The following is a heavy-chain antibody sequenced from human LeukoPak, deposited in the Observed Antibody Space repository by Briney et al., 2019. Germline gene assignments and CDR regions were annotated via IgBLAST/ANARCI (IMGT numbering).Heavy chain of an antibody. CDR3: AREFSRGDWYFDL. D-gene: IGHD3-10*01. CDR2: INPSGGST. CDR1: GYTFTSYY. Sequence: ASVKVSCKASGYTFTSYYMHWVRQAPGQGLEWMGIINPSGGSTSYAQKFQGRVTMTRGTSTSTAYIYLSSLRSEDTAVYYCAREFSRGDWYFDLWGRGTLVTVSS. V-gene: IGHV1-46*01. J-gene: IGHJ2*01.